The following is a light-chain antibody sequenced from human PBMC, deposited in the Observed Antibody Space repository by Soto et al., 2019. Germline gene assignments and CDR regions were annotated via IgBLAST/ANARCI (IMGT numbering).Light chain of an antibody. J-gene: IGLJ1*01. CDR1: NIGSES. Sequence: SYELTQPPSVSVAPGQTARITCGGNNIGSESVHWYQQKPGQAPVLVVCDDADRPSGIPARFSGSNSGNTATLTISRVEAGDEADYYCQVWDSSSDHYVFGTGTKVTVL. CDR3: QVWDSSSDHYV. V-gene: IGLV3-21*02. CDR2: DDA.